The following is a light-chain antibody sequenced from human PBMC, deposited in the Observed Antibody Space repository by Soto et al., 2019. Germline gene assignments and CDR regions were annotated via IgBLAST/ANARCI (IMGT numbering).Light chain of an antibody. J-gene: IGLJ1*01. CDR3: SLYTSSDTPYV. CDR2: VVS. Sequence: QSALTQPASVSGSPGQSITISCTGTSSDVGAYAYVSWFQQLPDKAPKLIISVVSNRPSGVSNRFSGSKSGNTASLTISGLQAEDEADYYCSLYTSSDTPYVFGTGTKLTVL. CDR1: SSDVGAYAY. V-gene: IGLV2-14*01.